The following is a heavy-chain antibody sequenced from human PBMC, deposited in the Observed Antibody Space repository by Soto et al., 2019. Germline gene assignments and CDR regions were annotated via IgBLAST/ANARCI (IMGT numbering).Heavy chain of an antibody. CDR2: ITTGGETT. Sequence: QVQLVESGGGLVEPGGSLRLSCVASGFIFTDYSMTWIRQAPGKGLGWVSYITTGGETTPYADPVKGRFTISRDNAKKALSLEMNSLRVDDTAVYSCARDPQRRDGYNFDSWGPGTLVTVSS. CDR1: GFIFTDYS. J-gene: IGHJ4*02. V-gene: IGHV3-11*01. D-gene: IGHD5-12*01. CDR3: ARDPQRRDGYNFDS.